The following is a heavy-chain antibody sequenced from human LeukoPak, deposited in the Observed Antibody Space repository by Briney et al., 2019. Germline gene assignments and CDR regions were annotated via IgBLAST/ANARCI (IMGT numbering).Heavy chain of an antibody. CDR2: IYPGDSDT. CDR1: GYSFTSYC. CDR3: ARHVDGPNTAMTPNFDY. V-gene: IGHV5-51*01. D-gene: IGHD5-18*01. Sequence: GESLKISCKGSGYSFTSYCIGWVRQMPGKGLEWMGIIYPGDSDTRYSPSFQGQVTISADKSISTAYLQWSSLKASDTAMYYCARHVDGPNTAMTPNFDYWGQGTLVTVSS. J-gene: IGHJ4*02.